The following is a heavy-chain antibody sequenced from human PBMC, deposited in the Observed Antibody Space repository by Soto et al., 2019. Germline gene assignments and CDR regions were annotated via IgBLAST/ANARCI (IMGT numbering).Heavy chain of an antibody. D-gene: IGHD1-1*01. Sequence: QSVGSLRLACAASGFTFSSYAMSWVRQAPGKGLEWVSAISGSGGSTYYADSVKGRFTISRDNSKNTLYLQMNSLRAEDTAVYYCAKPAPRSEYNGILYNWFDPWGQGTLVTVSS. J-gene: IGHJ5*02. CDR1: GFTFSSYA. CDR2: ISGSGGST. V-gene: IGHV3-23*01. CDR3: AKPAPRSEYNGILYNWFDP.